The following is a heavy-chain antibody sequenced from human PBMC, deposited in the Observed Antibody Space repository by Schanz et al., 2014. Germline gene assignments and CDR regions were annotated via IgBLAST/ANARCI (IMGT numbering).Heavy chain of an antibody. V-gene: IGHV3-23*01. D-gene: IGHD6-13*01. CDR3: ARGLIAAAGGAFDY. J-gene: IGHJ4*02. Sequence: EVQLLESGGGLVQPGGSLRLSCAASGFTFRGYAMSWVRQAPGKGLEWVSALSEGGGGTHYADSVRGRFTISSDSSKNTLYLQMNSLRAGDAAVYYCARGLIAAAGGAFDYWGQGTLVAVSA. CDR1: GFTFRGYA. CDR2: LSEGGGGT.